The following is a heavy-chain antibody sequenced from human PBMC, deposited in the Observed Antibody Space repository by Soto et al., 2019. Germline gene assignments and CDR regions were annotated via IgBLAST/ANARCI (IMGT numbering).Heavy chain of an antibody. V-gene: IGHV3-66*01. CDR3: ARDRAAPYSSWVNVFLY. J-gene: IGHJ4*02. D-gene: IGHD6-6*01. CDR1: GFTVSSNY. CDR2: IYSGGST. Sequence: SLRLSCAASGFTVSSNYMSWVRQAPGKGLEWVSVIYSGGSTYYADSVKGRFTISRDNSKNTLYLQMNSLRAEDTAVYYCARDRAAPYSSWVNVFLYWGQGTLVTVSS.